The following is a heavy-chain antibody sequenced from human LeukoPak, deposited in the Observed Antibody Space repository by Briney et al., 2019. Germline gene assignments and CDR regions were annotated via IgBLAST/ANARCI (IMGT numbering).Heavy chain of an antibody. CDR2: MNPNSGNT. CDR3: ARDYGDYHFDY. J-gene: IGHJ4*02. CDR1: GYTFTSYD. Sequence: GASVKVSCKASGYTFTSYDINWVRQATGQGLEWMGWMNPNSGNTGYAQKFQGRVTITRNISISTAYMELSGLRSEDTAVYYCARDYGDYHFDYWGQGTLVTVSS. D-gene: IGHD4-17*01. V-gene: IGHV1-8*03.